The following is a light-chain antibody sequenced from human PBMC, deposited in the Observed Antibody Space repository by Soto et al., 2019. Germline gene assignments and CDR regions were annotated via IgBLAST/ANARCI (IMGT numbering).Light chain of an antibody. Sequence: QSALTQPPSVSGSPGRSVTISCTGTSSDVGGYNYVSWYQQLPGKAPKLMIYDVSKRPSGVPDRFSGSNSGNTASLTISGLQAEDEADYYCCSYAGTTHVFGTGTKVTVL. CDR3: CSYAGTTHV. CDR2: DVS. V-gene: IGLV2-11*01. J-gene: IGLJ1*01. CDR1: SSDVGGYNY.